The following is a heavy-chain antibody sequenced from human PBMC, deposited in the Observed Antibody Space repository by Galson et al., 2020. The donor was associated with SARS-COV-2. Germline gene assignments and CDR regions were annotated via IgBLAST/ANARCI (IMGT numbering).Heavy chain of an antibody. J-gene: IGHJ6*03. CDR1: GASISSGGYY. Sequence: SETLSLTCTVPGASISSGGYYWSWIRRPPRKGLPWIGYIYFTGTTYYNPSLKSRLTLSIDTSKNEFSLKVRSVTSAHTAVYYCARTNETYFMDVWGKGTTVTVSS. CDR3: ARTNETYFMDV. D-gene: IGHD2-8*01. V-gene: IGHV4-31*03. CDR2: IYFTGTT.